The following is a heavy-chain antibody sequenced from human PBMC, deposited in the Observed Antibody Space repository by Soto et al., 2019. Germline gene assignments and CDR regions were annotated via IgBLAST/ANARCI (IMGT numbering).Heavy chain of an antibody. D-gene: IGHD3-3*01. CDR2: IIPIFGTA. V-gene: IGHV1-69*13. CDR3: ARERYDFWSGSRAPGFYYGMDV. J-gene: IGHJ6*02. Sequence: SVKGSCTASGGTFSSYAISWVRQAHGQGLEWMGGIIPIFGTANYAQKFQGRVTITADESTSTAYMELSSLRSEDTAVYYCARERYDFWSGSRAPGFYYGMDVWGQGTTVTVSS. CDR1: GGTFSSYA.